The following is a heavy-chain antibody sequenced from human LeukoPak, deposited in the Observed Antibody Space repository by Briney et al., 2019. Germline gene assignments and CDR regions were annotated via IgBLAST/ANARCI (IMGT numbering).Heavy chain of an antibody. V-gene: IGHV1-46*01. J-gene: IGHJ4*02. CDR2: IYPRDGST. Sequence: ASVKVSCKASGGTFSSYAISWVRQAPGQGLEWMGMIYPRDGSTSYAQKFQGRVTVIRDTSTSTVHMELSGLRSEDTAVYYCARDQEAFDYWGQGTLVTVYS. CDR3: ARDQEAFDY. CDR1: GGTFSSYA.